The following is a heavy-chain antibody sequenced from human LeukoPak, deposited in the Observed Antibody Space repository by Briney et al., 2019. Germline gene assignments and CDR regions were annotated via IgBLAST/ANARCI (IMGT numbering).Heavy chain of an antibody. CDR3: ARGESLTMIVVASELFAY. Sequence: GASVKVSCKASGYTFTSYYMHWVRQAPGQGLEWTGIINPSGGSTSYAQKFQGRVTMTRDTSTSTVYMELSSLRSEDTAVYYCARGESLTMIVVASELFAYWGQGTLVTVSS. D-gene: IGHD3-22*01. CDR1: GYTFTSYY. V-gene: IGHV1-46*01. J-gene: IGHJ4*02. CDR2: INPSGGST.